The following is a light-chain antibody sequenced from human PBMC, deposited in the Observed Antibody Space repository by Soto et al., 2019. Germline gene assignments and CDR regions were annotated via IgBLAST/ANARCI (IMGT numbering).Light chain of an antibody. J-gene: IGKJ1*01. CDR3: QQYDSSPVS. CDR1: QSVSSSF. CDR2: GAS. V-gene: IGKV3-20*01. Sequence: DIVLTQSPGALSLSPGERATLSCRASQSVSSSFLAWYQQQPGQAPRLLIDGASSMATGIPNSFSGSGCGTDFTLTISRLEPKDVAVYYCQQYDSSPVSFGQGPKVEIK.